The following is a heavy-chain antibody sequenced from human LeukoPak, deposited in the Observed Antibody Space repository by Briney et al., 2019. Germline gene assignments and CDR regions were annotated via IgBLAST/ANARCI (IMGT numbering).Heavy chain of an antibody. D-gene: IGHD3-3*01. V-gene: IGHV1-8*01. J-gene: IGHJ6*02. Sequence: ASVKVSCKASGYTFTSYDINWVRQAPGQGLEWMGWMNPNSGNTGYAQKFQGRVTMTRNTSISTAYMELSSLRSEDTAVYYCARGLRFLEWLPTYYYGMDVWGQGTTATVSS. CDR3: ARGLRFLEWLPTYYYGMDV. CDR2: MNPNSGNT. CDR1: GYTFTSYD.